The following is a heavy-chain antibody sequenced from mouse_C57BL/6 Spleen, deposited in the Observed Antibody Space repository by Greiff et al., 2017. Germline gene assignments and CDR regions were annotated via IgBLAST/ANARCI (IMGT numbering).Heavy chain of an antibody. D-gene: IGHD1-1*01. Sequence: QVQLQQPGAELVRPGSSVKLSCKASGYTFTSYWMHWVKQRPIQGLEWIGNIDPSDSVTHYNQKFKDTANLTVDKSSSTSYMQLSSLTSEDSAVYYGARRYYGSTYWYVDVWGTGTTVTVSS. CDR3: ARRYYGSTYWYVDV. CDR2: IDPSDSVT. V-gene: IGHV1-52*01. J-gene: IGHJ1*03. CDR1: GYTFTSYW.